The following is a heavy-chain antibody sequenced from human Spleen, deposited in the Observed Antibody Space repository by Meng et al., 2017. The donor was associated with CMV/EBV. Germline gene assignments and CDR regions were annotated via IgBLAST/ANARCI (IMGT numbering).Heavy chain of an antibody. V-gene: IGHV4-59*12. J-gene: IGHJ4*01. CDR3: ARASGPQTLYYFDY. CDR2: IYYSGSI. Sequence: SETLSLTCTVSGGSISSYYWSWIRQPPGKGLEWIGYIYYSGSINYNPSLKSRVTISVDTSKNQFSLKLYSVTAADTAVYYCARASGPQTLYYFDYWGQGTLVTVSS. CDR1: GGSISSYY.